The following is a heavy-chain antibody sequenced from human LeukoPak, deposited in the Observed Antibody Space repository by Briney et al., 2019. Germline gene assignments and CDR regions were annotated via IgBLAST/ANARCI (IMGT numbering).Heavy chain of an antibody. D-gene: IGHD3-22*01. CDR2: ISGSGTGT. J-gene: IGHJ5*02. CDR1: GFTFNSYA. V-gene: IGHV3-23*01. CDR3: AKATPYDRSGA. Sequence: GESLKISCAASGFTFNSYAMSWVRQAPGKGLEWVSAISGSGTGTYYADSVKGRFTISRDNSKNTLYLQMNSLRAEDTAVYYCAKATPYDRSGAWGQGTLVTVSS.